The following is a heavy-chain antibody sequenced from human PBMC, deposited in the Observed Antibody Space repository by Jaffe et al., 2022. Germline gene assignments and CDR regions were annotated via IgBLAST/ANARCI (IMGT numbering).Heavy chain of an antibody. Sequence: QVQLVQSGAEVKKPGSSVKVSCKASGGTFSSYAINWVRQAPGQGLEWMGGIIPIFNTPNYAQKFQGRVTITADESTSTAHMELSSLRSEDTAVYYCGRYTQVAAKDYYYYMDVWGKGTTVTVSS. CDR3: GRYTQVAAKDYYYYMDV. V-gene: IGHV1-69*01. J-gene: IGHJ6*03. CDR1: GGTFSSYA. CDR2: IIPIFNTP. D-gene: IGHD5-12*01.